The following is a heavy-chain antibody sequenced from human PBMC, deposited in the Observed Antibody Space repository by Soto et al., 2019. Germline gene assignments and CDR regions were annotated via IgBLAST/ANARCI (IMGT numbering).Heavy chain of an antibody. D-gene: IGHD6-13*01. J-gene: IGHJ6*03. V-gene: IGHV1-8*01. Sequence: QVQLVQSGAEVKKPGSSVKVSCKASGYTFTSYDINWVRQATGQGLEWMGWMNTNSGNTGYAQKFQGRVTMTRNNSRSTAYMERSSLRSEDTAVYYCAGVAAALNGSMNYYYYHMDIWGKGTTVTVSS. CDR3: AGVAAALNGSMNYYYYHMDI. CDR2: MNTNSGNT. CDR1: GYTFTSYD.